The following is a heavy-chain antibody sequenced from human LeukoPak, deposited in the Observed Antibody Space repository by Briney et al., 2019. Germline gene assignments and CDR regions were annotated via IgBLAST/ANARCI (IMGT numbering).Heavy chain of an antibody. D-gene: IGHD3-22*01. V-gene: IGHV3-7*01. CDR2: IKQDGSEK. Sequence: PGGSLRLSCAASGFTFSSYWMSWVRQAPGKGLEWVAFIKQDGSEKYYVDSVKGRFTISRDNAKNSLYLQMNSLRAEDTAVCYCARDEYDSSGYYYGGGHYFDCWGQGTLVTVSS. CDR3: ARDEYDSSGYYYGGGHYFDC. CDR1: GFTFSSYW. J-gene: IGHJ4*02.